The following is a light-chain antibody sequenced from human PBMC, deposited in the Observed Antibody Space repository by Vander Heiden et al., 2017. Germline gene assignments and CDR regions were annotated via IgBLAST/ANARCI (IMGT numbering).Light chain of an antibody. J-gene: IGKJ2*01. CDR2: AAS. CDR1: QRISSY. Sequence: DIQLTQSASSLSASVGDRVTITSRASQRISSYLNWYQQKPGKAPKLLIYAASSAQSRVPSRFRRSGPPTDFTLTMFMLQPEHIATYYCQQSDSTPHTFSQGTKLELK. CDR3: QQSDSTPHT. V-gene: IGKV1-39*01.